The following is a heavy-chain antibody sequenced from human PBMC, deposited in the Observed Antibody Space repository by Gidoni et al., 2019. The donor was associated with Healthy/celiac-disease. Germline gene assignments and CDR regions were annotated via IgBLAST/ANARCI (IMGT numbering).Heavy chain of an antibody. Sequence: QVQLQESGPGLVKPSETLSLPCAVSGYSISSGYYWGWFRQPPGKGLEWIGSIYHSGSTYYNPSLKSRVTISVDTSKNQFSLKLSSVTAADTAVYYCAREVDNTLIAQDYWGQGTLVTVSS. CDR2: IYHSGST. CDR1: GYSISSGYY. V-gene: IGHV4-38-2*02. CDR3: AREVDNTLIAQDY. D-gene: IGHD1-1*01. J-gene: IGHJ4*02.